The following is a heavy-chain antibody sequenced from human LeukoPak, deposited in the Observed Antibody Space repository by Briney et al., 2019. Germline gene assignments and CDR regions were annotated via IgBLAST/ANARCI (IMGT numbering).Heavy chain of an antibody. Sequence: PSETLSLTCTVSGGSISSYYWSWIRQPPGKGLEWIGYIRYSGSTNYNPSLKSRVTISVDTSKNQFSLKLSSVTAADTAVYYCARVPGPLYCSSTSCYSFDYWGQGTLVTVSS. J-gene: IGHJ4*02. D-gene: IGHD2-2*02. CDR2: IRYSGST. V-gene: IGHV4-59*01. CDR1: GGSISSYY. CDR3: ARVPGPLYCSSTSCYSFDY.